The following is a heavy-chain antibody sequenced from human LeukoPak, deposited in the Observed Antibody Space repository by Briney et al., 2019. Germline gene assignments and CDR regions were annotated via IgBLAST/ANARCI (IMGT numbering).Heavy chain of an antibody. CDR1: GFTFSSYS. CDR2: ISSSSSTI. CDR3: ARGRLGRSTSCYFDY. J-gene: IGHJ4*02. D-gene: IGHD2-2*01. V-gene: IGHV3-48*01. Sequence: GGSLRLSCAASGFTFSSYSMNWVRQAPGKGLEWVSYISSSSSTIYYADSVKGRFTISRDNAKNSLYLQMNGLRAEDTAVYYCARGRLGRSTSCYFDYWGQGALVTVSS.